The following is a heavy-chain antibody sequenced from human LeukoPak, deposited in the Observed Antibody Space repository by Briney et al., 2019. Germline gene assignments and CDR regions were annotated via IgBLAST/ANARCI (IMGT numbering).Heavy chain of an antibody. Sequence: GGSLRLSCAASGFTFSSYSMNWVRQAPGKGLEWVSSISSSSSYIYYADSVKGRFTISRDNAKNSLYLQMNSLRAEDTAVYYCATDLHDGVYDCSSTSCYTPRFDYWGQGTLVTVSS. CDR2: ISSSSSYI. J-gene: IGHJ4*02. D-gene: IGHD2-2*02. V-gene: IGHV3-21*01. CDR1: GFTFSSYS. CDR3: ATDLHDGVYDCSSTSCYTPRFDY.